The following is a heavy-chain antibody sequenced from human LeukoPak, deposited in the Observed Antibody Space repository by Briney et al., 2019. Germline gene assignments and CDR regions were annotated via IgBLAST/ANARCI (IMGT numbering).Heavy chain of an antibody. Sequence: PGGSLRLSCAASGFTFDDYGMSWVRQAPGKGLEWVSGINWNGGSTGYADSVKGRFTISRDNAKNSLYLQMNSLRGEDTALYHCARLRYCSGGSCLGANWFDPWGQGTLVTVSS. CDR2: INWNGGST. D-gene: IGHD2-15*01. CDR1: GFTFDDYG. J-gene: IGHJ5*02. CDR3: ARLRYCSGGSCLGANWFDP. V-gene: IGHV3-20*01.